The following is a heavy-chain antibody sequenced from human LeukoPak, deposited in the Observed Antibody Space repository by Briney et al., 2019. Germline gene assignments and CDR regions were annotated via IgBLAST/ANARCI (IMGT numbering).Heavy chain of an antibody. CDR1: GFSFSSSG. V-gene: IGHV3-23*01. CDR2: SGTDGDT. J-gene: IGHJ4*02. D-gene: IGHD2-15*01. Sequence: GGSLRLSWAASGFSFSSSGMNWVRQAPGKGLEWVSTSGTDGDTYYADSVKGRFTISRDNSKNTLYLQMTSLRAEDTAVYYCAKKRPGSYPYDSWGQGTLVTVSP. CDR3: AKKRPGSYPYDS.